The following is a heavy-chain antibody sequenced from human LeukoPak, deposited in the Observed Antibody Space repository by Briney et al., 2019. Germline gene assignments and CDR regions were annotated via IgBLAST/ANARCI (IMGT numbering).Heavy chain of an antibody. CDR3: ARLLGAYYYYMDV. D-gene: IGHD3-16*01. CDR2: INHSGST. V-gene: IGHV4-34*01. CDR1: GGSFSGYY. Sequence: SETLSLTCAVYGGSFSGYYWSWIRQPPGKGLEWIGEINHSGSTNYNPSLKSRVTISVDTSNNQSSLKLSSVTAADTTVYYCARLLGAYYYYMDVWGKGTTVTVSS. J-gene: IGHJ6*03.